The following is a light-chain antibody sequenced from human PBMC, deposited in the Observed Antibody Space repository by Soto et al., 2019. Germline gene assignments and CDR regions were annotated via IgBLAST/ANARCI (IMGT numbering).Light chain of an antibody. J-gene: IGKJ4*01. V-gene: IGKV3-11*01. CDR2: DAS. CDR3: QQRSKWPLLWT. Sequence: EIVLTQSPATLSLSPGERATLSCRASQSISSSLAWYQQKPGQAPRLLIYDASNRATGIPARFSGSGSGTGFTLTISSLEPEDFVVYYCQQRSKWPLLWTFGGGTKVEIK. CDR1: QSISSS.